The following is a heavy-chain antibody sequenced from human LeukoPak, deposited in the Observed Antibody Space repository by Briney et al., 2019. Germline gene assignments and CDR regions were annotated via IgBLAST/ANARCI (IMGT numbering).Heavy chain of an antibody. CDR2: ISWNSGSI. D-gene: IGHD1-14*01. V-gene: IGHV3-9*01. J-gene: IGHJ4*02. CDR3: AKDGRNNFDY. Sequence: GGSLRLSCAASGFTFDDYTMHWVRQAPGKGLEWVSGISWNSGSIGYADSVKGRFAISRDNAKNSLYLQMKSLRAEDTALYYCAKDGRNNFDYWGQGILVTVSS. CDR1: GFTFDDYT.